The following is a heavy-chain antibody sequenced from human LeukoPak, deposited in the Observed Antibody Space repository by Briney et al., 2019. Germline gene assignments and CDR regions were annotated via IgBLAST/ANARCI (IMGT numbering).Heavy chain of an antibody. J-gene: IGHJ4*02. V-gene: IGHV4-34*01. D-gene: IGHD4-11*01. CDR2: ISPSGNT. Sequence: GSLRLSCAVSGLTFSGSWITWIRQPPGKSLEWVGEISPSGNTQYNPSLKSRVTISLDASKSQFYLKLNSVTAADTAVYYCARRVRSADYRLDYWGQGTLVTVSS. CDR3: ARRVRSADYRLDY. CDR1: GLTFSGSW.